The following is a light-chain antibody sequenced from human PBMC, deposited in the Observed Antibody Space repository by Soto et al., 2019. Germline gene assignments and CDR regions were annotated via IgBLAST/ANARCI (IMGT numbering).Light chain of an antibody. CDR2: DVN. J-gene: IGLJ2*01. CDR1: SSDVGGYHY. Sequence: QSVLTQPRSVSGSPGQSVTLSCTGTSSDVGGYHYVSWYQHHPGKAPKIIIYDVNKRPSGVPDRFSGSKSGNTASLTISGLQTEDEDDYYCCSYAGSDTLVFGGGTKLTVL. CDR3: CSYAGSDTLV. V-gene: IGLV2-11*01.